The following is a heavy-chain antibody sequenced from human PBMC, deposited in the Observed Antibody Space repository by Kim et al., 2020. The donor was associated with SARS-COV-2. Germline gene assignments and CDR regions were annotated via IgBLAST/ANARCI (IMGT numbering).Heavy chain of an antibody. Sequence: YADAGQGRLPIHRENSKNPLYLQMNSLRAEDTAVYYCAKGSATYNYGMDVWGQGTTVTVSS. J-gene: IGHJ6*02. D-gene: IGHD3-3*01. CDR3: AKGSATYNYGMDV. V-gene: IGHV3-23*01.